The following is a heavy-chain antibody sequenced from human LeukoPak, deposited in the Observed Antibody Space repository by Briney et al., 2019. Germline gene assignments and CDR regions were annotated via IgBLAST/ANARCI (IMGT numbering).Heavy chain of an antibody. CDR2: MNPNSGNT. D-gene: IGHD3-22*01. Sequence: ASVTVSCKASGYTFTSYDINWVRQAAGQGLEWMGWMNPNSGNTGYAQKFQGRVTMTRNTSISTAYMELSSLRSEDTAVYYCARAERFRYYYDSSGYYDPWGQGTLVTVSS. CDR1: GYTFTSYD. CDR3: ARAERFRYYYDSSGYYDP. J-gene: IGHJ5*02. V-gene: IGHV1-8*01.